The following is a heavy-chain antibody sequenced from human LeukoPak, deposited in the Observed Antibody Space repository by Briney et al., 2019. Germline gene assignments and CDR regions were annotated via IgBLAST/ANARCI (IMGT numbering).Heavy chain of an antibody. D-gene: IGHD6-13*01. CDR3: ARRGIAAAGTSDEYLQH. Sequence: SETQSLTCTVSGGSISSSSYYWGWIRQPPGKGLEWIGSIYYSGSTYYNPSLKSRVTISVDTSKNQFSLKLSSVTAADTAVYYRARRGIAAAGTSDEYLQHWGQGTLVTVSS. CDR2: IYYSGST. CDR1: GGSISSSSYY. J-gene: IGHJ1*01. V-gene: IGHV4-39*01.